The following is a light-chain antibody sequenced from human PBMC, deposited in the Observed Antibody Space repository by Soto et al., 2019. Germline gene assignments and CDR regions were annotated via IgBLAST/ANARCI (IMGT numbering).Light chain of an antibody. J-gene: IGLJ3*02. CDR3: CSYAGSYSLV. CDR1: SSDVGAYNY. Sequence: QSALTQPRSVSGSPGQSVTISCTGTSSDVGAYNYVSWYQHHPGKAPKVMIYDVSERPSGVPDRFSGSKSDNKASLTISGLQAEDEADYYCCSYAGSYSLVFGGGTQLTVL. CDR2: DVS. V-gene: IGLV2-11*01.